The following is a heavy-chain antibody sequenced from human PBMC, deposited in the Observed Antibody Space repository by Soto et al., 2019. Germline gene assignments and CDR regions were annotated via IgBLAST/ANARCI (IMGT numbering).Heavy chain of an antibody. CDR1: GGSISSYY. CDR3: ARGRVFQDWLDP. V-gene: IGHV4-59*01. J-gene: IGHJ5*02. CDR2: IYYSGST. D-gene: IGHD2-21*01. Sequence: SETLSLTCTVSGGSISSYYWSWIRQPPGKGLEWIGYIYYSGSTNYNPSLKSRVTISVDTSKNQSSLTLSSVTAADTAVYYCARGRVFQDWLDPWGQGTRLTVSS.